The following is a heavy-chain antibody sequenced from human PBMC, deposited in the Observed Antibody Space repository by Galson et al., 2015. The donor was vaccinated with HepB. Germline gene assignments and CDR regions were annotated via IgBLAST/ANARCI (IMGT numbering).Heavy chain of an antibody. V-gene: IGHV3-23*01. CDR2: ISANGGSR. CDR1: GFTFGSTA. CDR3: AKGYGLFDL. D-gene: IGHD4-17*01. J-gene: IGHJ5*02. Sequence: SLRLSCAASGFTFGSTAMTWVRQAPGKGLEWVSGISANGGSRFYAESVKGRFTTSRDNSKNTLSFQMNSLRAEDTAVYYCAKGYGLFDLWGQGTLVTVSS.